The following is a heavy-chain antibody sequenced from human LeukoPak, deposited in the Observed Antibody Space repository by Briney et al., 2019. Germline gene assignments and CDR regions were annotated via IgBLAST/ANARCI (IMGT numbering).Heavy chain of an antibody. Sequence: GESLKISCKGSGYSFTSYWIGWVRQMPGKGLEWMGIIYPGDSDTRYSPSFQGQVTISADKSISTAYLQWSSLKASDTAMYYCARLPYDSKIVGAFDIWGQGTMVTVSS. D-gene: IGHD3-22*01. CDR1: GYSFTSYW. CDR2: IYPGDSDT. V-gene: IGHV5-51*01. J-gene: IGHJ3*02. CDR3: ARLPYDSKIVGAFDI.